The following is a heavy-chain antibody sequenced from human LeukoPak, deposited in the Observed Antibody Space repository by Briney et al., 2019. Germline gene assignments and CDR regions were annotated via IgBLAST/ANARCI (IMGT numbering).Heavy chain of an antibody. V-gene: IGHV1-3*03. CDR2: INAGNGNT. D-gene: IGHD5-18*01. Sequence: ASVKVSCKASGYTFTSYAMHWVRQAPGQRLEWMGWINAGNGNTKYSQEFQGRVTITRDTSASTAYMELSSLRSEDMAVYYCAREGRDSAGYYYYYHMDVWGKGTTVTVSS. CDR1: GYTFTSYA. J-gene: IGHJ6*03. CDR3: AREGRDSAGYYYYYHMDV.